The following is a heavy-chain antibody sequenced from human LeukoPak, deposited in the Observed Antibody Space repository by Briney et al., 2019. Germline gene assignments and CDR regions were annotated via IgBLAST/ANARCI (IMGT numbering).Heavy chain of an antibody. J-gene: IGHJ3*02. D-gene: IGHD3-22*01. CDR2: IYSGGST. CDR1: GFTVSSNY. V-gene: IGHV3-53*01. Sequence: GGSLRLSCAASGFTVSSNYMSWVRQAPGKGLEWVSVIYSGGSTYYADSVKGRFTISRDNSKNSLYLQMNSLRAEDTAVYYCARLDSSGYYYVVLGAFDIWGQGTMVTVSS. CDR3: ARLDSSGYYYVVLGAFDI.